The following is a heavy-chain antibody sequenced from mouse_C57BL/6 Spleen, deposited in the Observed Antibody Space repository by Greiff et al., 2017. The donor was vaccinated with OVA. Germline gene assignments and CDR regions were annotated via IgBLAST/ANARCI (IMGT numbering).Heavy chain of an antibody. V-gene: IGHV1-53*01. Sequence: QVQLQQPGTELVKPGASVKLSCKASGYTFTSYWMHWVKQRPGQGLEWIGNINPSNGGTNFSEKFKSKATLTVDKSSSTAYMQLSSLTSEDSAVYYCAAGDYDGYWYFDVWGTGTTVTVSS. D-gene: IGHD2-4*01. J-gene: IGHJ1*03. CDR3: AAGDYDGYWYFDV. CDR1: GYTFTSYW. CDR2: INPSNGGT.